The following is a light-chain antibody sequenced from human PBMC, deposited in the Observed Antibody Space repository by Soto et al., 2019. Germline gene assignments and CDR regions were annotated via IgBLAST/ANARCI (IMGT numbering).Light chain of an antibody. Sequence: EIVMTQSPATLSVSPGERATLSCRASQSVNSNLAWYQQKPGQAPRLVIYGASNRATGIPARFSGSGSGTEFALTISSLQSEDFAVYYCQQYNNWPPLPFGGGTKVEIK. V-gene: IGKV3-15*01. J-gene: IGKJ4*01. CDR2: GAS. CDR3: QQYNNWPPLP. CDR1: QSVNSN.